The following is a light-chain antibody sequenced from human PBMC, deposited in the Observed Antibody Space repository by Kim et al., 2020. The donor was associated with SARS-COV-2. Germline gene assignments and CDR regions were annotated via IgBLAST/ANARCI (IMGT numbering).Light chain of an antibody. CDR1: SSDVGAYKY. Sequence: GQSITLSCTGTSSDVGAYKYVSWYRQYPGKAPKVIIYDVNKRPAGVSDSFSGSKSDNTASLTIYGLQSEDETEYYCSSYTTTGTLVFGGGTQLTVL. V-gene: IGLV2-14*03. CDR3: SSYTTTGTLV. CDR2: DVN. J-gene: IGLJ3*02.